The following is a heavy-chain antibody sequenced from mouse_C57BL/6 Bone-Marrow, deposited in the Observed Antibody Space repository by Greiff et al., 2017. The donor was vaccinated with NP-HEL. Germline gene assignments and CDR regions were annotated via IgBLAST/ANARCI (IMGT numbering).Heavy chain of an antibody. V-gene: IGHV1-64*01. CDR1: GYTFTSYW. Sequence: VQLQQSGAELVKPGASVKLSCKASGYTFTSYWMHWVKQRPGQGLEWIGMIHPNSGSTNYNEKFKSKATLTVDKSSSTAYMQLSSLTSEDSAVYYCARLGGSQYYFDDWGQGTTLTVSS. CDR2: IHPNSGST. D-gene: IGHD1-1*02. CDR3: ARLGGSQYYFDD. J-gene: IGHJ2*01.